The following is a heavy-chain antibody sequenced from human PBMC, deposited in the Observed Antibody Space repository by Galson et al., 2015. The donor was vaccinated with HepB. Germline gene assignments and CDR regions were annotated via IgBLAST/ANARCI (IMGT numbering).Heavy chain of an antibody. Sequence: SLRLSCAASGFTFGSYAMHWVRQAPGKGLEWVAIISYDGETKYYADSVKGRFTISRDNSENTLYLQMDSLRPEDTAVYYSARLGLRFSSGWNDGFYWGQGTLVTVSS. CDR1: GFTFGSYA. D-gene: IGHD6-19*01. CDR3: ARLGLRFSSGWNDGFY. V-gene: IGHV3-30*04. CDR2: ISYDGETK. J-gene: IGHJ4*02.